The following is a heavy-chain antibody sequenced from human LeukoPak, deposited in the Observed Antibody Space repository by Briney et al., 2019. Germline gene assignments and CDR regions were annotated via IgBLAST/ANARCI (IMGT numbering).Heavy chain of an antibody. V-gene: IGHV3-7*03. CDR2: IKQDGSER. J-gene: IGHJ6*02. Sequence: GGSLRLSCAASGFTLSSYWMSWVRQAPGKGLEWVANIKQDGSERYYVHSVKGRFTISRDNAENSLYLQMNSLRAEDTAVYYCARGSYGMDVWGQGTTVTASS. CDR1: GFTLSSYW. CDR3: ARGSYGMDV.